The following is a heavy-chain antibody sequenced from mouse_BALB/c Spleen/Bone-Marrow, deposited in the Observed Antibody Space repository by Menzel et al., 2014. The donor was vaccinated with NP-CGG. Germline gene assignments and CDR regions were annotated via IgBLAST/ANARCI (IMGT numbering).Heavy chain of an antibody. Sequence: DVQLVESGGGLVKPGGSLKLSCAAPGFTFSDYYMYWVRQTPEKRLEWVATISDGGSYTDYPGSVKGRFTVSRDNAKNNLYLQMSSLKSEDTAMYFCARTYRPFALDYWGQETSVTVSS. CDR3: ARTYRPFALDY. J-gene: IGHJ4*01. D-gene: IGHD2-14*01. CDR1: GFTFSDYY. CDR2: ISDGGSYT. V-gene: IGHV5-4*02.